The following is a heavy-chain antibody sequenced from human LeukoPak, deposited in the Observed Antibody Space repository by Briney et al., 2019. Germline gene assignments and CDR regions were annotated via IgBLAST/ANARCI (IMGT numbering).Heavy chain of an antibody. V-gene: IGHV4-34*01. CDR1: GGSFSGCY. CDR3: ARGSRWPPEWFHY. J-gene: IGHJ4*02. Sequence: SETLSLTCAVYGGSFSGCYWSWIRQPPGKGQEWIGEINHSGSTNYNPSLKSRVTISVDTSKNQFSLKLSSVTAADTAVYYCARGSRWPPEWFHYWGQGTLVTVSS. D-gene: IGHD4-23*01. CDR2: INHSGST.